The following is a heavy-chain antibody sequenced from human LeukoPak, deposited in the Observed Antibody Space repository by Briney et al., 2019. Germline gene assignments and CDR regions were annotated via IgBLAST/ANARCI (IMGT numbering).Heavy chain of an antibody. V-gene: IGHV1-8*03. J-gene: IGHJ4*02. CDR2: KNPNSGNS. D-gene: IGHD6-19*01. Sequence: ASVKVSCKASGYDFTNYDINWVRQATGQGLEWMGWKNPNSGNSGYAQKFQGRLTITMDTSISTAYMELSSLTYEDTAVYYCARDSFIAVADLDYWGQGTLVTVSS. CDR3: ARDSFIAVADLDY. CDR1: GYDFTNYD.